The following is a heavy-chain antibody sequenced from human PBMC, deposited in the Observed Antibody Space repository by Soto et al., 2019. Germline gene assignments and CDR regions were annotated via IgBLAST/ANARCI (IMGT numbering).Heavy chain of an antibody. CDR3: ARAPYYYDSRGYYAY. J-gene: IGHJ4*02. V-gene: IGHV3-7*02. CDR1: GFTFSNYW. CDR2: IKQDGSEK. Sequence: PGVSLRLSCAASGFTFSNYWMSWVRQAPGKGLEWVANIKQDGSEKYYVDSVKGRFTISRDNAKNSLYLQMNSLRAEDTAVYFCARAPYYYDSRGYYAYWGQGTLVTVSS. D-gene: IGHD3-22*01.